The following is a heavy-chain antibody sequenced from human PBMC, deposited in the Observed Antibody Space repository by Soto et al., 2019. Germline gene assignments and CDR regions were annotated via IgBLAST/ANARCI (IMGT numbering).Heavy chain of an antibody. Sequence: SVKVSCKASGGTFSSYAISWVRQAPGQGLEWMGGIIPIFGTANYAQKFQGRVTITADKSTSTAYMELSSLRSEDTAVYYCARDLRNGYYDFWSGYSAYYYGMDVWGQGTTVTVSS. CDR1: GGTFSSYA. D-gene: IGHD3-3*01. J-gene: IGHJ6*02. CDR2: IIPIFGTA. V-gene: IGHV1-69*06. CDR3: ARDLRNGYYDFWSGYSAYYYGMDV.